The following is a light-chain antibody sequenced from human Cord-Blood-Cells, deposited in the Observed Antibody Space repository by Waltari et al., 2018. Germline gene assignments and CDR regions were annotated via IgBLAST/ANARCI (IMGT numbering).Light chain of an antibody. CDR3: SSYAGSNNFV. J-gene: IGLJ1*01. Sequence: QSALTQPPSASGSPGQSVTIPCTATSSDVGGYNYVSWYQQHPGKAPKPMIYEVSKRPSGVPDRFSGSKSGNTASLTVSGLQAEDEADYYCSSYAGSNNFVFGTGTKVTVL. CDR2: EVS. V-gene: IGLV2-8*01. CDR1: SSDVGGYNY.